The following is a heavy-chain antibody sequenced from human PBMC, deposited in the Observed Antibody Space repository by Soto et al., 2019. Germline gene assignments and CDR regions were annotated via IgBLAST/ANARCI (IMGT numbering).Heavy chain of an antibody. Sequence: QVHLQQWGAGLLKPSETLSLTCAVYGGSFSGYYWSWIRQPPGKGLEWIGEINHSGSTNYNPSLKSRVSRSVGTSNNQFSLKLSSVTAADTAVYYCARGRGDGYNQHWYFDLWGRGTLVTVSS. J-gene: IGHJ2*01. CDR3: ARGRGDGYNQHWYFDL. CDR1: GGSFSGYY. CDR2: INHSGST. V-gene: IGHV4-34*01. D-gene: IGHD3-10*01.